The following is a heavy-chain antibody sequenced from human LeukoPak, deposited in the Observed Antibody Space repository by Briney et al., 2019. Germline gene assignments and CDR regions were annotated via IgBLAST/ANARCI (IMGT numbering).Heavy chain of an antibody. D-gene: IGHD6-6*01. CDR3: VKGPWYASSSGEDY. J-gene: IGHJ4*02. Sequence: PGGSLRLSCVGSGFTFGRYDIHWVRQTPGKGLEWVAVIWYDGSKKDYPDSVRGRFIISRDNSKNTAYLEMNSLRVEDTAVYYCVKGPWYASSSGEDYWGQGIQVTVSS. CDR1: GFTFGRYD. CDR2: IWYDGSKK. V-gene: IGHV3-30*02.